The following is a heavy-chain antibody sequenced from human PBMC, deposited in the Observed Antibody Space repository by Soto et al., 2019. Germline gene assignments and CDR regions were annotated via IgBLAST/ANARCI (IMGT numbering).Heavy chain of an antibody. CDR1: GYTFIDYY. J-gene: IGHJ4*02. V-gene: IGHV1-2*02. D-gene: IGHD6-19*01. CDR2: ISTKSGGT. Sequence: QVQLVQSGAEVKKPGASVKVSCEASGYTFIDYYMHWVRQAPGQAFEWMGRISTKSGGTNNAQKFQGRVTMTWDTSLNTAYMELSSLMSEDTAVYYCARPPGYISDWYYFDLWGQGTLVTVSS. CDR3: ARPPGYISDWYYFDL.